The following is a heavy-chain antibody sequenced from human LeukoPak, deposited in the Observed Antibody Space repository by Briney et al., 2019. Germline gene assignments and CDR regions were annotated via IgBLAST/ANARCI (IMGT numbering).Heavy chain of an antibody. CDR1: GGSLSSYY. CDR3: ARGGIAAALNWFDP. CDR2: IYYSGST. Sequence: SETLSLTCTVSGGSLSSYYWSWIRQPPGKGLEWIGYIYYSGSTNYNPSLTSRVTISVDTSKNQFSLKLSSVTAADTAVYYCARGGIAAALNWFDPWGQGTLVTVSS. V-gene: IGHV4-59*01. J-gene: IGHJ5*02. D-gene: IGHD6-13*01.